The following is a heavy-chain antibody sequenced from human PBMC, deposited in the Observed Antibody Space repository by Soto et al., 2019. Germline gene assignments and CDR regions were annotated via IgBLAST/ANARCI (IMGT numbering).Heavy chain of an antibody. V-gene: IGHV3-23*01. D-gene: IGHD6-13*01. CDR1: GFTFSSYA. CDR2: ISGSGDST. CDR3: ARRGTGTYFDY. Sequence: EVQLLDSGGGLVQPGGSLRLSCAASGFTFSSYAMNWVRQAPGKGLEWVSVISGSGDSTYYVDSVKGRFTISRDNSKNTLYLQMNSLATEDTAVYYCARRGTGTYFDYWGQGTLVTVSS. J-gene: IGHJ4*02.